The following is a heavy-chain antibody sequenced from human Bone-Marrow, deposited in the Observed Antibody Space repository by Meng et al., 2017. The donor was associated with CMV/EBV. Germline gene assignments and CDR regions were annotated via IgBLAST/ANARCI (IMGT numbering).Heavy chain of an antibody. J-gene: IGHJ3*02. CDR3: ARDLCPGLLSTSCDAFDI. V-gene: IGHV3-74*01. CDR1: GFTVSSNY. D-gene: IGHD2-2*01. CDR2: INSDGSST. Sequence: GGSLRLSCVASGFTVSSNYMSWVRQAPGKGLVWVSRINSDGSSTSYADSVKGRFTISRDNAKNTLYLQMNSLRAEDTAVYYCARDLCPGLLSTSCDAFDIWGQGTMVTVSS.